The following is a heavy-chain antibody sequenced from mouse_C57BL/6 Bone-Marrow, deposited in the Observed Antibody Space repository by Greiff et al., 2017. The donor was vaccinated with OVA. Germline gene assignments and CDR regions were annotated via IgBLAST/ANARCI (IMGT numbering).Heavy chain of an antibody. CDR1: GFTFSSYA. J-gene: IGHJ1*03. CDR3: ARDLDITTVVATPYWYFDV. Sequence: EVQLVESGGGLVKPGGSLKLSCAASGFTFSSYAMSWVRQTPEKRLEWVATISDGGSYTYYPDNVKGRFTISRDNAKNNLYLQMSHLKSEDTAMYYCARDLDITTVVATPYWYFDVWGTGTTVTVSS. D-gene: IGHD1-1*01. V-gene: IGHV5-4*01. CDR2: ISDGGSYT.